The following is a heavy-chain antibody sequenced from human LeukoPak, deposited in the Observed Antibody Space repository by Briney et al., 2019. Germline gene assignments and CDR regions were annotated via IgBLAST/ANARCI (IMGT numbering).Heavy chain of an antibody. CDR2: MNPNSGNT. D-gene: IGHD5-18*01. CDR1: GYTFTSYD. J-gene: IGHJ4*02. V-gene: IGHV1-8*01. Sequence: ASVKVSCKASGYTFTSYDINWVRQATGQGLEWMGWMNPNSGNTGYAQKFQGRVTMTRSTSISTAYMELSSLRSEDTAVYYCARASGYSYGYVYWGQGTLVTVSS. CDR3: ARASGYSYGYVY.